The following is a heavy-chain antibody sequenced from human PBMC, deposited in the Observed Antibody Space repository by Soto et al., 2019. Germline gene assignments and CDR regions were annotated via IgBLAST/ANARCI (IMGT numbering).Heavy chain of an antibody. V-gene: IGHV3-23*01. D-gene: IGHD2-2*02. CDR1: GFTFSSYA. J-gene: IGHJ4*02. Sequence: GESLKISCAASGFTFSSYAMSWVRQAPGKGLEWVSATSGSGGSTYYADSVKGRFTISRDNSKNTLYLQMNSLRAEDTAVYYCAKVIVPAAIRLGFDYWGQGTLVTVSS. CDR2: TSGSGGST. CDR3: AKVIVPAAIRLGFDY.